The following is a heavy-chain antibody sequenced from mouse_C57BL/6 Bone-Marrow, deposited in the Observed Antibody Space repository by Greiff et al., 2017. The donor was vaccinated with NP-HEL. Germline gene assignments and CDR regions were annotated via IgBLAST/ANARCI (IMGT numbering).Heavy chain of an antibody. CDR3: ARDRRVSQYFDV. Sequence: EVQLVESGGGLVKPGGSLKLSCAASGFTFSSYAMSWVRQTPEKRLEWVATISDGGSYTYYPDNVKGRFTISRDNAKNNLYLQMSHLKSEDTAMYYCARDRRVSQYFDVWGTGTTVTVSS. J-gene: IGHJ1*03. CDR2: ISDGGSYT. CDR1: GFTFSSYA. V-gene: IGHV5-4*01.